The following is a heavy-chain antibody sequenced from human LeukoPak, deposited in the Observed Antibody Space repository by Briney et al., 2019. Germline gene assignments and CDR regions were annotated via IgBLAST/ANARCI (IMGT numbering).Heavy chain of an antibody. Sequence: SETLSLTCTVFGGSISTSGSYWSWIRQPPGKGLEWMGYISYSEGTYYNPSLKSRFSISVARSKNQFSLNLSSVTAADTAVYYCASTSKYIGSGRDDSFDIWGQGTMVTVSS. CDR2: ISYSEGT. D-gene: IGHD3-10*01. CDR1: GGSISTSGSY. V-gene: IGHV4-30-4*01. CDR3: ASTSKYIGSGRDDSFDI. J-gene: IGHJ3*02.